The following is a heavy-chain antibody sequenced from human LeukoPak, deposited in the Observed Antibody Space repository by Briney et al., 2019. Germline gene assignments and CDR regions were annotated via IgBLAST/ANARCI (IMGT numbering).Heavy chain of an antibody. Sequence: SGPTLVKPTQTLTLTCTFSGFSLSSSAVGVNWIRRPPGKALEWLALIYWNDDNHYSPSLRSRLTITKDTSKNQVVLTMTNMDPVDTATYYCTHGSGWMSDFWGQGIPDTVSS. D-gene: IGHD6-19*01. CDR3: THGSGWMSDF. CDR1: GFSLSSSAVG. CDR2: IYWNDDN. V-gene: IGHV2-5*01. J-gene: IGHJ4*02.